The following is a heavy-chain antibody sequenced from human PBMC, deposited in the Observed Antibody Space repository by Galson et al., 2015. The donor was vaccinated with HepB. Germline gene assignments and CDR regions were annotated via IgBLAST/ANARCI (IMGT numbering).Heavy chain of an antibody. Sequence: QSGAEVKKPGESLKISCKASGYTFTNYFIGWVRQMPGKGLEWMGMIYPKDSDTRYSPSFQGQVTISADKSNNIVYLHWSALKASDTAMYFCAKRSDGNGPPRTFDAWGPGTKVTVSP. CDR1: GYTFTNYF. D-gene: IGHD2-8*01. V-gene: IGHV5-51*01. CDR2: IYPKDSDT. J-gene: IGHJ3*01. CDR3: AKRSDGNGPPRTFDA.